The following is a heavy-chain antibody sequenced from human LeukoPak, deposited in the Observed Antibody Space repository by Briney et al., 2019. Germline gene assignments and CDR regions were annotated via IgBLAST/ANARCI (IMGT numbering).Heavy chain of an antibody. CDR2: IYTSGST. Sequence: SETLSLTCTVSGDSISSYYWSWIRQPAGKGLEWIGRIYTSGSTNYNPSLKSRVTMSVDTSKNQFSLKLSSVTAADTAVYYCARIDYGGNSGIFDYWGQGTLVTVSS. CDR1: GDSISSYY. D-gene: IGHD4-23*01. J-gene: IGHJ4*02. V-gene: IGHV4-4*07. CDR3: ARIDYGGNSGIFDY.